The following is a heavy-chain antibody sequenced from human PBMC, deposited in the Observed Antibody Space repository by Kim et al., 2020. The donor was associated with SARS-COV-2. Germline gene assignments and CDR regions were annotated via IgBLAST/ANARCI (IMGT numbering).Heavy chain of an antibody. V-gene: IGHV4-34*01. CDR2: INHSGST. CDR1: GGSFSGYY. Sequence: SETLSLTCAVYGGSFSGYYWNWIRQPPGKGLEWIGEINHSGSTNYNPSLKSRVTISVDTSKNQFSLKLTSVTATDTAAYYCARVGIGDSGYGRRHFDYWG. CDR3: ARVGIGDSGYGRRHFDY. J-gene: IGHJ4*01. D-gene: IGHD5-12*01.